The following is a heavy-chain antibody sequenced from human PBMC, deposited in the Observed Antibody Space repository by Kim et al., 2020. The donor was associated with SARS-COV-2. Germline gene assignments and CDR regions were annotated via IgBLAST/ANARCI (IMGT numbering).Heavy chain of an antibody. V-gene: IGHV3-33*08. J-gene: IGHJ4*02. D-gene: IGHD2-2*02. CDR3: VRGYCGTATCYTGGTYFDS. CDR2: IWYDGSNN. CDR1: GFIFSTYG. Sequence: GGSLRLSCAPSGFIFSTYGMHWVRQAPGKGLEWVATIWYDGSNNYYPDSVKGRFTVSRDNSKNTLYLQMNSLRAEDTAVYYCVRGYCGTATCYTGGTYFDSWPRGTLVPVSS.